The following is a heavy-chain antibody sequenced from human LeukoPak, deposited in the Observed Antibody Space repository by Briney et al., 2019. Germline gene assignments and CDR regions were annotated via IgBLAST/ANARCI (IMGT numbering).Heavy chain of an antibody. V-gene: IGHV4-4*09. CDR3: ARLTNPSYYFDH. D-gene: IGHD3-9*01. CDR2: IYPSGST. Sequence: PSETLSLTCTVSGGSISSYYWSWIRQPPGKGLEWIGYIYPSGSTSYNSSLKSRVTVSLDTSKNQFSLKVSSVTAADTAVYYCARLTNPSYYFDHWGQGTLVTVSS. J-gene: IGHJ4*02. CDR1: GGSISSYY.